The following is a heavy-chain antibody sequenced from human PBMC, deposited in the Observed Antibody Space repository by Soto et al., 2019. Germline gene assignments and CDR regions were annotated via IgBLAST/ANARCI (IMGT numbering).Heavy chain of an antibody. J-gene: IGHJ6*02. V-gene: IGHV1-69*08. Sequence: QVQLVQSGAEVKKPGSSVKVSCKASGGTFSSYTISWVRQAPGQGLEWMGRIIPILGIANYAQKFQGRVTITADKPTSTAYMELSSLRSEDTAVYYCARDDIVVVPAAPGPSYYYYGMDVWGQGTTVTVSS. CDR1: GGTFSSYT. CDR2: IIPILGIA. D-gene: IGHD2-2*01. CDR3: ARDDIVVVPAAPGPSYYYYGMDV.